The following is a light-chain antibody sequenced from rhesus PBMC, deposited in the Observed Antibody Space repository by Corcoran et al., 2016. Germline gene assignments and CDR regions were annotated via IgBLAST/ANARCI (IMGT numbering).Light chain of an antibody. CDR1: QGITND. J-gene: IGKJ1*01. CDR3: QHYYSTPWT. V-gene: IGKV1-33*02. Sequence: DIQMTQSPSSLSASVGDRVTITCRASQGITNDLAWYQQKPGETPKLLIYAASSLQSGVPSRFSGSGSGTDFTLTISSLQSEDFATDYCQHYYSTPWTFGQGTKVEIK. CDR2: AAS.